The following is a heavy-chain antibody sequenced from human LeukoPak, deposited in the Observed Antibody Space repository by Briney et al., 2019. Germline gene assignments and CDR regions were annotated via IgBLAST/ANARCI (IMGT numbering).Heavy chain of an antibody. Sequence: GGSLRLSCAASGFTFSSYSMNWVRQAPGKGLEWVSYISSSSSTIYYADSVKGRFTISRDNAKNSLYLQMNSLRAEDTAVYYCARDRRVFDYWGQGTLVTVSS. V-gene: IGHV3-48*01. CDR3: ARDRRVFDY. J-gene: IGHJ4*02. CDR1: GFTFSSYS. CDR2: ISSSSSTI.